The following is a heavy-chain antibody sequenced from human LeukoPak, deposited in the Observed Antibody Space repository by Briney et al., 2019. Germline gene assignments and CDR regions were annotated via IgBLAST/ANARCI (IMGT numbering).Heavy chain of an antibody. Sequence: GASVKVSCKASGGTFSSYAISWVRQAPGQGLEWMGWISTYNNNTLYAQKLQGRVSLTTDTSTSTAYMELRSLRSDDTAVYYCARVQDTMVRGVITPNFDYWGQGTLVTVSS. CDR3: ARVQDTMVRGVITPNFDY. D-gene: IGHD3-10*01. J-gene: IGHJ4*02. V-gene: IGHV1-18*01. CDR2: ISTYNNNT. CDR1: GGTFSSYA.